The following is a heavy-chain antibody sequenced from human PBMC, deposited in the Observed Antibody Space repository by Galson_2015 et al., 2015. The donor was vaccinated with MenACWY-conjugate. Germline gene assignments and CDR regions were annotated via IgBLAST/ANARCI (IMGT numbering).Heavy chain of an antibody. CDR2: IIPIAGAT. V-gene: IGHV1-69*08. CDR3: ATGHCSGDKCCSTSY. Sequence: SVKVSCKASGGTFSTYTITWVRQAPGLGLEWMGRIIPIAGATNYAQKFQGRVSITADKSTRTSYMELSGLRSEDTAIYYCATGHCSGDKCCSTSYWGQGTLVSVSS. D-gene: IGHD2-15*01. J-gene: IGHJ4*02. CDR1: GGTFSTYT.